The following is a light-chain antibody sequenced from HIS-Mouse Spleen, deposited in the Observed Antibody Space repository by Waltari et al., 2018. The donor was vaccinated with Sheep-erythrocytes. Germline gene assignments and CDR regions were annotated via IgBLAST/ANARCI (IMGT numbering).Light chain of an antibody. CDR3: QQRSNWPPIT. CDR1: QSVSSY. V-gene: IGKV3-11*01. CDR2: DAS. J-gene: IGKJ5*01. Sequence: EIVLTQSPATLSLSPGERATLPCRASQSVSSYLAWYQQKPGQAPRLLIYDASNRATGIPARFSGSGSGPDFTLTISSLEPEDFAVYYCQQRSNWPPITFGQGTRLEIK.